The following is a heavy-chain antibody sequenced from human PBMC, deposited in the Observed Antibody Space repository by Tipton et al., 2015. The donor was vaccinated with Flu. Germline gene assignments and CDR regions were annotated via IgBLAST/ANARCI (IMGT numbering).Heavy chain of an antibody. J-gene: IGHJ6*03. D-gene: IGHD2-21*01. CDR3: ARDRSGYCGGDCSRDGEYYMDV. Sequence: SLRLSCAASGFTFSSYWMSWVRQAPGKGLEWVANIKQDGSEKYYVDSVKGRFTISRDNAKNSLYLQMNSLRAEDTAVYYCARDRSGYCGGDCSRDGEYYMDVWGKGTTVTVSS. CDR2: IKQDGSEK. CDR1: GFTFSSYW. V-gene: IGHV3-7*01.